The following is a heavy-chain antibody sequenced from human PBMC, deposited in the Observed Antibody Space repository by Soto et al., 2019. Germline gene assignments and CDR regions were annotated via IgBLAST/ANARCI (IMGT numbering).Heavy chain of an antibody. V-gene: IGHV4-30-4*01. CDR3: ARALIQLWPHYYYGMDV. Sequence: LSLTCAVSGGSIRSSSWWTWLRQPPGKGLEWIGYIYYSGTTYYNPSLKSRVTISVDTSENQFSLKVNSVTAADTAVYYCARALIQLWPHYYYGMDVWGQGTTVTVSS. J-gene: IGHJ6*02. D-gene: IGHD5-18*01. CDR1: GGSIRSSSW. CDR2: IYYSGTT.